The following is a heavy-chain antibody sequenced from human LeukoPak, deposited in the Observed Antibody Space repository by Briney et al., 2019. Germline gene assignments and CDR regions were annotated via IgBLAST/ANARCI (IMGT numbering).Heavy chain of an antibody. V-gene: IGHV4-34*01. Sequence: SETLSLTCAVYGGSFSGYYWSWIRQPPGKGLEWIGEINHSGSTYYNPSLKSRVTISVDTSKNQFSLKLSSVTAADTAVYYCASAIAVASTFDYWGQGTLVTVSS. CDR2: INHSGST. J-gene: IGHJ4*02. CDR3: ASAIAVASTFDY. D-gene: IGHD6-19*01. CDR1: GGSFSGYY.